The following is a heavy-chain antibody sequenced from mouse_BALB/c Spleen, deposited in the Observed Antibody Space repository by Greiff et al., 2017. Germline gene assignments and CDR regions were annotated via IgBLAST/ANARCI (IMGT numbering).Heavy chain of an antibody. D-gene: IGHD1-2*01. CDR1: GYTFTSYT. J-gene: IGHJ3*01. Sequence: VQGVESAAELARPGASVKMSCKASGYTFTSYTMHWVKQRPGQGLEWIGYINPSSGYTEYNQKFKDKTTLTADKSSSTAYMQLSSLTSEDSAVYYCARGVHYYAYWGQGTLVTVSA. V-gene: IGHV1-4*02. CDR2: INPSSGYT. CDR3: ARGVHYYAY.